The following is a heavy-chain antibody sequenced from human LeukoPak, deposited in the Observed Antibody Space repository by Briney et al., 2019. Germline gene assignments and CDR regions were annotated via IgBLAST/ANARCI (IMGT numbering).Heavy chain of an antibody. CDR1: GYTFTGYY. V-gene: IGHV1-2*02. J-gene: IGHJ4*02. CDR3: ARDWGGWDYVWGSYRYAFDY. Sequence: GASVKVSCKASGYTFTGYYMHWVRQAPGQGLEWMGWINPNSGGTNYAQKFQGRVTMTRDTSISTAYMELSRLRSDDTAVYYCARDWGGWDYVWGSYRYAFDYWGQGTLVTVSS. D-gene: IGHD3-16*02. CDR2: INPNSGGT.